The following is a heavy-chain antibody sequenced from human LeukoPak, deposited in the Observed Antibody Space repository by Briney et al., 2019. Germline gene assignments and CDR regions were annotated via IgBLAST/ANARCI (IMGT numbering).Heavy chain of an antibody. CDR3: AREGRPVTLFGVFGSDYFDY. J-gene: IGHJ4*02. Sequence: SVKVSCKASGGTFSSYAISWVRQAPGQGLEWMGGIIPIFGTANYAQKFQGRVTITADESTSTAYMDLSSLRSEDTAVYYCAREGRPVTLFGVFGSDYFDYWGQGTLVTVSS. CDR2: IIPIFGTA. D-gene: IGHD3-3*01. CDR1: GGTFSSYA. V-gene: IGHV1-69*13.